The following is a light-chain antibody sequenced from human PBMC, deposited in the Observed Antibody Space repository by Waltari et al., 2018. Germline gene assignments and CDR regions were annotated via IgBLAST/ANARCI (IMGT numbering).Light chain of an antibody. J-gene: IGLJ2*01. CDR1: GPAIATAAF. V-gene: IGLV2-14*03. CDR2: DVT. Sequence: HSALTQPAPRSGPPGSSITISSAGIGPAIATAAFASWYQHHPDRAPHVIIYDVTNRPSGISARFSASKSADTASLTISGLQAEDEGDYYCASQRPDGVVLFGGGTRVTVL. CDR3: ASQRPDGVVL.